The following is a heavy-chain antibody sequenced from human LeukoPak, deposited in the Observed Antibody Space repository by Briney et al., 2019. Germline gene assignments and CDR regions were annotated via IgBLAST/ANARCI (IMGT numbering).Heavy chain of an antibody. CDR3: ARNLDYYDSSGYYSAFDY. D-gene: IGHD3-22*01. Sequence: PSQTLSLTCTVSGGSISSGSYYWTWIRQPAGKGLEWIGRIYTSGSTNYNPSLKSRVTISVDTSKNQFSLKLSSVTAADTAVYYCARNLDYYDSSGYYSAFDYWGQGTLVTVSS. V-gene: IGHV4-61*02. CDR1: GGSISSGSYY. J-gene: IGHJ4*02. CDR2: IYTSGST.